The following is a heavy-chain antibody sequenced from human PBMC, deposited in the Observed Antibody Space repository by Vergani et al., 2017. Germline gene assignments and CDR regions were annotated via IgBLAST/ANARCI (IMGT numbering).Heavy chain of an antibody. V-gene: IGHV3-13*01. CDR1: GFTFSSYD. Sequence: EVQLVESGGGLVQPGGSLRLSCAASGFTFSSYDMHWVRQATGKGLEWVSAIGTAGDTYYPGSVKGRFTISRENAKNSLYLQMNNLRAGDTAVYYCARSRPYCSGGSCYSQGGYYGMDVWGQGTTVTVSS. CDR3: ARSRPYCSGGSCYSQGGYYGMDV. CDR2: IGTAGDT. D-gene: IGHD2-15*01. J-gene: IGHJ6*02.